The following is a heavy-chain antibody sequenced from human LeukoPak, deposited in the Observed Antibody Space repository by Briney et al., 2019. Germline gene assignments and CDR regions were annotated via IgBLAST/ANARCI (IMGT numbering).Heavy chain of an antibody. CDR1: GGTFSSYA. J-gene: IGHJ4*02. CDR2: IIPIFGTA. Sequence: ASVKVSCKASGGTFSSYAISWVRQAPGQGLEWMGGIIPIFGTANYAQKFQGRVTITADESTSTAYMELSSLRSEDTAVYYCATDIVVVVAATGGPGAFDYWGQGTLVTVSS. CDR3: ATDIVVVVAATGGPGAFDY. D-gene: IGHD2-15*01. V-gene: IGHV1-69*13.